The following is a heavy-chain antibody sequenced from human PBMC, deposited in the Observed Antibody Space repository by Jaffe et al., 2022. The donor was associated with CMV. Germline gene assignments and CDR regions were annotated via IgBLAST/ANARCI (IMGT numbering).Heavy chain of an antibody. CDR1: GFSLSTSGVG. J-gene: IGHJ4*02. D-gene: IGHD5-12*01. Sequence: QITLKESGPTLVKPTQTLTLTCTFSGFSLSTSGVGVGWIRRPPGKALEWLAVVYWDDDKRYSPSLRRRLTITKDTSKNQVILTMTNMDPVDTASYYCAHSLGGWLQPKTYYFDNWGQGTLVTVSS. CDR2: VYWDDDK. CDR3: AHSLGGWLQPKTYYFDN. V-gene: IGHV2-5*02.